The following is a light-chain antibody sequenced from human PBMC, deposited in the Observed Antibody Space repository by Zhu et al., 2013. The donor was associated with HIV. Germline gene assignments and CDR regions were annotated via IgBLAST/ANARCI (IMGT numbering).Light chain of an antibody. CDR2: VAS. CDR1: QDIGVS. J-gene: IGKJ3*01. V-gene: IGKV1-8*01. Sequence: RMTQSPSSLSASTGDRVTITCRASQDIGVSLAWYQQRPGKAPKLLMSVASSLEPEVPPRFSGSGSGTDFILVISSLQSEDFGTYFCQQYQSYPLTFGPGTTIDVK. CDR3: QQYQSYPLT.